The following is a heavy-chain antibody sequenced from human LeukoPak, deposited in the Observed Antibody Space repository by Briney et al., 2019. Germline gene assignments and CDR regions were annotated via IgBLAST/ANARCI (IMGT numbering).Heavy chain of an antibody. Sequence: ASVKVSCKASGYTFTSYYMHWVRQAPGQGLEWMGIINPSGGSTSYAQKFQGRVTMTRDTSISTAYMELSRLRSDDTAVYYCARGNYYDSSGYYSRSANWFDPWGQGTLVTVSS. CDR2: INPSGGST. CDR3: ARGNYYDSSGYYSRSANWFDP. CDR1: GYTFTSYY. D-gene: IGHD3-22*01. J-gene: IGHJ5*02. V-gene: IGHV1-46*01.